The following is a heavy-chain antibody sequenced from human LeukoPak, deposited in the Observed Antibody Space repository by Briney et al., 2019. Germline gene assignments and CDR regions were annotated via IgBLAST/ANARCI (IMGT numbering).Heavy chain of an antibody. CDR1: GYTFTGYY. D-gene: IGHD3-22*01. Sequence: ASVKVSCKASGYTFTGYYMHWVRQAPGQGLEWMGCINPNSGGTNYAQKFQGRVTMTRDTSISTAYMELSRLRSDDTAVYYCARGPYYYDSSGQNEYFQHWGQGTLVTVSS. J-gene: IGHJ1*01. V-gene: IGHV1-2*02. CDR3: ARGPYYYDSSGQNEYFQH. CDR2: INPNSGGT.